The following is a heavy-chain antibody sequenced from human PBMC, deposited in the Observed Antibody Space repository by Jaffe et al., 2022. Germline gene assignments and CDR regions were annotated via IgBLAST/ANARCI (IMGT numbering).Heavy chain of an antibody. CDR2: IRSKAYGGTT. D-gene: IGHD3-10*01. V-gene: IGHV3-49*04. J-gene: IGHJ3*02. CDR1: GFTFGDYA. CDR3: TSSLRLWAACDI. Sequence: EVQLVESGGGLVQPGRFLRLSCTASGFTFGDYAMSWVRQAPGKGLAWVGFIRSKAYGGTTEYAASVKGRFTISRDDSKSIAYLQMNSLKTEDTAVYYCTSSLRLWAACDIWGQGTMVTVSS.